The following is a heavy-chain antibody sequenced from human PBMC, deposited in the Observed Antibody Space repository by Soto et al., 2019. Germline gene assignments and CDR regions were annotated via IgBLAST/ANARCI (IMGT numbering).Heavy chain of an antibody. D-gene: IGHD3-10*01. CDR2: ISYEGANK. CDR1: GFTFSPYA. J-gene: IGHJ6*02. V-gene: IGHV3-30*18. Sequence: QVQLVESGGGVVQPGGSLRLTCVASGFTFSPYAMHWVRQAPGRGLEWVAYISYEGANKFYPASVRGRFTISRDNSKSKVYLQMNRLGDEDKAVYYWAKDSGGDTNHHYYGLDVRGQGTTVTVSS. CDR3: AKDSGGDTNHHYYGLDV.